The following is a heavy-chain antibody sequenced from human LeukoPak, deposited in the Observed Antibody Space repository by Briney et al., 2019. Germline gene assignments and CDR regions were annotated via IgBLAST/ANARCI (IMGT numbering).Heavy chain of an antibody. Sequence: GGSLRLSCAASGFTFSSYSMNWVRQAPGKGLEWVSYISSSSSTIYYADSVKGQFTISRDNAKNSLYLQMSSLRVEDTAVYYCARMGSALEVGANGFDVWGPGTMVTVSS. D-gene: IGHD4/OR15-4a*01. CDR3: ARMGSALEVGANGFDV. J-gene: IGHJ3*01. CDR2: ISSSSSTI. CDR1: GFTFSSYS. V-gene: IGHV3-48*04.